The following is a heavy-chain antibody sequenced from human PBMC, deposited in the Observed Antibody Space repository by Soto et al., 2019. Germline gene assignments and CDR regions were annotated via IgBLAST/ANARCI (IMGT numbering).Heavy chain of an antibody. Sequence: QVQLVESGGGVVQPGRSLRLSCAASGFTFSSYGMHWVRQAPGKGLEWVAVIWYDGSNKYYADSVKGRFTISRDNSKNTLYLQTNSLRAEDTAVYYCARDYDDFWSGLDYWGQGTLVTVSS. CDR2: IWYDGSNK. J-gene: IGHJ4*02. D-gene: IGHD3-3*01. CDR1: GFTFSSYG. V-gene: IGHV3-33*01. CDR3: ARDYDDFWSGLDY.